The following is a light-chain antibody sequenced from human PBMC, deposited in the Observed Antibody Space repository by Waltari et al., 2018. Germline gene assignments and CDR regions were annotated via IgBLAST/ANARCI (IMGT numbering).Light chain of an antibody. CDR1: YSAIGSYNY. CDR3: SSYAGNDLVI. CDR2: EVT. J-gene: IGLJ2*01. Sequence: QSALTQPASVSGSPGQSITISCTGTYSAIGSYNYVSWYQQHPGKAPKLMIYEVTNRPSGLSNRFSGSKSGNTASLTITELQAEDEADYYCSSYAGNDLVIFGGGTKLTVL. V-gene: IGLV2-14*01.